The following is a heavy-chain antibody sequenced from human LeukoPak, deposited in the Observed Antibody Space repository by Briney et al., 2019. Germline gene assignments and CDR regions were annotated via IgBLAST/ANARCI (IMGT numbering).Heavy chain of an antibody. D-gene: IGHD3-22*01. Sequence: SETLSPTCAVYGGSFSGYYWSWIRQPPGKGLEWIGEINHSGSTNYNPSLKSRVTISVDTSKNQFSLKLSSVTAADTAVYYCARVGEINYYDSSGPDYWGQGTLVTVSS. CDR2: INHSGST. J-gene: IGHJ4*02. V-gene: IGHV4-34*01. CDR3: ARVGEINYYDSSGPDY. CDR1: GGSFSGYY.